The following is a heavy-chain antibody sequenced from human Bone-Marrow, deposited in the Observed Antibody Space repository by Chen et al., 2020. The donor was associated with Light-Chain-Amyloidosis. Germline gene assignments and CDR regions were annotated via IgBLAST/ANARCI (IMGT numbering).Heavy chain of an antibody. V-gene: IGHV3-11*01. CDR2: ISSCGSTI. Sequence: QVQLVESGGGLVKPGGSLRLSCAASGFTFSDYYMSWIRQAPGKGLEWVLYISSCGSTIYYADSVKGRFTISRDNAKNSLYLQMNSLRAEDTAVYYCARDAFMYYDFWSGYYFDYWGQGTLVTVSS. CDR1: GFTFSDYY. CDR3: ARDAFMYYDFWSGYYFDY. J-gene: IGHJ4*02. D-gene: IGHD3-3*01.